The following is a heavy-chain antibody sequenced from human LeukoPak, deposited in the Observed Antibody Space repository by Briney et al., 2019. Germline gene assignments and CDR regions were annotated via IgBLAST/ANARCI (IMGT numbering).Heavy chain of an antibody. CDR2: ISYDGSNK. J-gene: IGHJ5*02. Sequence: GGSLRLSCAASGFIFSNYVMHWVRQAPGKGLEWVALISYDGSNKYYADSVKGRFTISRDNSKNTLYLQMNSLRAEDTAVYYCARGRIAARHWFDPWGQGTLVTVSS. D-gene: IGHD6-6*01. CDR1: GFIFSNYV. V-gene: IGHV3-30-3*01. CDR3: ARGRIAARHWFDP.